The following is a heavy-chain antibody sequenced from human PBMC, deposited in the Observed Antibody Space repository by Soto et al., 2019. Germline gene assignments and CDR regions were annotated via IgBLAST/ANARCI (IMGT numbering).Heavy chain of an antibody. V-gene: IGHV4-31*03. D-gene: IGHD6-13*01. CDR3: AGGTSSWFDY. CDR2: IYRTGNP. J-gene: IGHJ4*02. CDR1: GASISSGDYY. Sequence: PSETLSLTCTVSGASISSGDYYWGWVRQHPGKGLEWIGYIYRTGNPYYNPSLKSRLTISIDTSKNQFSLTVNSVTAADTAVYYCAGGTSSWFDYWGQGTRVTVSS.